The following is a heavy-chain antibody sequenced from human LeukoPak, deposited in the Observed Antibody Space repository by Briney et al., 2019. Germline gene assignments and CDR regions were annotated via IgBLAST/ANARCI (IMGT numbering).Heavy chain of an antibody. CDR2: INPNSGGT. V-gene: IGHV1-2*02. CDR3: ATDGSLDAFDI. J-gene: IGHJ3*02. CDR1: GYTFTGYY. Sequence: ASVKVSCKASGYTFTGYYMHWVRQAPGQGLEWMGWINPNSGGTNNAQKFQGRVTMTSDTSISTAYMELSRLRSDDTAVYYCATDGSLDAFDIWGQGTMVTVSS. D-gene: IGHD3-10*01.